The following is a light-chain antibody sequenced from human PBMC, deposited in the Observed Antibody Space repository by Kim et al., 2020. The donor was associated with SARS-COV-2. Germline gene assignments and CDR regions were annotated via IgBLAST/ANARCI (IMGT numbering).Light chain of an antibody. V-gene: IGKV3-11*01. Sequence: ELLLTQSPGTLSLSPGERATLSCRASQSFSGSLAWYQHKPGQAPRLLIYDTINRDTGIPARVSGSGSGTDYTLTISILEAEDFAVYYCQQRSNWAPTWTFGQGTKVEIK. CDR1: QSFSGS. CDR2: DTI. CDR3: QQRSNWAPTWT. J-gene: IGKJ1*01.